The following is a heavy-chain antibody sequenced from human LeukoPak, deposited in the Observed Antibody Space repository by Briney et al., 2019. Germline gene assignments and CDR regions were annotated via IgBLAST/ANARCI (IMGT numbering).Heavy chain of an antibody. CDR1: GFTVSRNQ. V-gene: IGHV3-53*01. D-gene: IGHD6-19*01. J-gene: IGHJ5*02. CDR3: AKDRREQWLVYNWFDP. Sequence: GGSLRLSCAASGFTVSRNQMSWVRQAPGKGLEWVSVIYSGGSTNYADSVKGRFTISRDNSKNTLYLQMNSLRAEDTAVYYCAKDRREQWLVYNWFDPWGQGTLATVSS. CDR2: IYSGGST.